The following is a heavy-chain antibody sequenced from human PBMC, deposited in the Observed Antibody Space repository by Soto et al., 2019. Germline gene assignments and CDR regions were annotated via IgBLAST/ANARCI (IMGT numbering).Heavy chain of an antibody. J-gene: IGHJ6*02. CDR1: GYAFSDFD. CDR3: ARGNPFNYAGFDV. CDR2: MNAKSGDT. V-gene: IGHV1-8*01. Sequence: QAHLEQSGAELKRPGASVKVSCKASGYAFSDFDINWLRQASGQGPEWMGWMNAKSGDTFFAQRFQGKFNMTWDTSLSTAYMEVGSLTSDDTAIYYCARGNPFNYAGFDVWGQGTTVAVSS. D-gene: IGHD3-16*01.